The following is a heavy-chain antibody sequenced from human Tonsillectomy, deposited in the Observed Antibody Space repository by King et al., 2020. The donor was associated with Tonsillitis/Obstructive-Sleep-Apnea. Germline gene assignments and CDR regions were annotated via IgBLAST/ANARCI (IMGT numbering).Heavy chain of an antibody. CDR1: GFIFSSYS. Sequence: VQLVESGGGLVQPGGSLRLSCAASGFIFSSYSMNWGRQAPGKGPEWVSYISRCGVTKDYAETVKGRFTFSRDNAKNSLYLQMKSPGDEDTAGVYCARAGRRDWFDPWGQGTLVTVSS. J-gene: IGHJ5*02. CDR2: ISRCGVTK. V-gene: IGHV3-48*02. CDR3: ARAGRRDWFDP.